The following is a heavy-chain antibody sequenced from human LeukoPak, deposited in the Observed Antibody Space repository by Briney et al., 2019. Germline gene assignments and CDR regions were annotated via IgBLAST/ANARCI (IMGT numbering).Heavy chain of an antibody. CDR2: IKSKTDGGTT. CDR1: GFTFSNAW. Sequence: GGSLRLSCAASGFTFSNAWMSWVRQAPGKGLEWVGRIKSKTDGGTTDYAAPVKGRFTISRDDSKNTLYLQMNSLKTEDTAVYYCARGYGADGYNYDYFDYWGQGTLVTVSS. V-gene: IGHV3-15*01. CDR3: ARGYGADGYNYDYFDY. J-gene: IGHJ4*02. D-gene: IGHD5-24*01.